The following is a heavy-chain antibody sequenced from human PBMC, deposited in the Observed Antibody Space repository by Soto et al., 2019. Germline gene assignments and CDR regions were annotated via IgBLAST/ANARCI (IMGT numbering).Heavy chain of an antibody. CDR2: IYSDNNT. V-gene: IGHV3-53*02. CDR1: GFTVSSDS. J-gene: IGHJ6*02. Sequence: EVQLVETGGDLIQPGGSLRLSCAASGFTVSSDSMTWVRQAPGKGLEWISIIYSDNNTDYAASVKGRFSIARDTSKNILYLQMNILRAEDTAEYYCARHYSAMGVWGQGNRVTVSS. CDR3: ARHYSAMGV.